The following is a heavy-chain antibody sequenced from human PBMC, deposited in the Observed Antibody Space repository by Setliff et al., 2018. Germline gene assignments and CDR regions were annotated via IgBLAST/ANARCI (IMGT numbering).Heavy chain of an antibody. D-gene: IGHD2-15*01. CDR1: GDSIYNHF. Sequence: TSETLSLTCTVSGDSIYNHFWSWVRQPPGKGLEWIGYIYSTGSTNYNPSPKSRVAISIDTSKNQFSLKVNSVTAADTAIYYCARGLNSVSWTFAYWGQGSLVTVSS. V-gene: IGHV4-4*08. CDR3: ARGLNSVSWTFAY. J-gene: IGHJ4*02. CDR2: IYSTGST.